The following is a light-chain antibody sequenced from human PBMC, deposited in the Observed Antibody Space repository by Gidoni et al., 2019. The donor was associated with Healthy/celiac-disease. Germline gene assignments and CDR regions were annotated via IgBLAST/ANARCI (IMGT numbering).Light chain of an antibody. CDR1: QSVSSY. Sequence: EIVLTQSPATLSLSPGERATLSCRASQSVSSYLAWYQQKPGQAPRLLIYYASNRATGIPARFSGSWSGTDFTLTISSLEPEDFAVYYCQQRSNWPPYTFGQGTKLEIK. V-gene: IGKV3-11*01. CDR2: YAS. J-gene: IGKJ2*01. CDR3: QQRSNWPPYT.